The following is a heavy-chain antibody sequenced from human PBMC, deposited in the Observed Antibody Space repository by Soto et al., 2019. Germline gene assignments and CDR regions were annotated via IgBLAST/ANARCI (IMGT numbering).Heavy chain of an antibody. CDR3: ARDTSYCTNGVCYTYFDY. Sequence: ASVKVSCKASGGTFSSYAISWVRQAPGQGLEWMGGIIPIFGTANYAQKFQGRVTITADKSTSTAYMELSSLRSEDTAVYYCARDTSYCTNGVCYTYFDYWGQGTLVTVSS. CDR1: GGTFSSYA. V-gene: IGHV1-69*06. J-gene: IGHJ4*02. D-gene: IGHD2-8*01. CDR2: IIPIFGTA.